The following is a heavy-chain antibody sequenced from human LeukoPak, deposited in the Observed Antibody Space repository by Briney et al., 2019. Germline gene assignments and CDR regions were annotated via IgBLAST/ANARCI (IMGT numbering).Heavy chain of an antibody. J-gene: IGHJ3*02. CDR1: GFTFSSYA. CDR2: ISSSGSTI. V-gene: IGHV3-48*04. CDR3: ARDLYYYDSSGSLAAFDI. D-gene: IGHD3-22*01. Sequence: PGGSLRLSCAASGFTFSSYAMSWVRQAPGMGLEWVSYISSSGSTIYYADSVKGRFTISRDNAKNSLYLQMNSLRVEDTAVYYCARDLYYYDSSGSLAAFDIWGQGTMVTVSS.